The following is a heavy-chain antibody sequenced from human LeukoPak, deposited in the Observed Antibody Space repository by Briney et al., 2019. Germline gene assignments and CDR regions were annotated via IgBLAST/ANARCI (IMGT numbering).Heavy chain of an antibody. CDR2: IYTSDSI. CDR3: ARGRFGQLFSAFDI. J-gene: IGHJ3*02. Sequence: SETLSLTCTVSGGSISSSSYYWGWIRQPAGKGLEWIGHIYTSDSINYNPSLKSRVTISVDTSKNQFFLKLSSVTAADTAVYYCARGRFGQLFSAFDIWGQGTMITVSS. D-gene: IGHD3-10*01. V-gene: IGHV4-61*09. CDR1: GGSISSSSYY.